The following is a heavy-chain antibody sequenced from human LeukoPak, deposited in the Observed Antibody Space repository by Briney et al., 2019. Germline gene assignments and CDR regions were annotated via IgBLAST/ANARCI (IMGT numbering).Heavy chain of an antibody. CDR3: ARLKIVTMIVVGYNWFDP. Sequence: SETLSLTCAVYGGSFSGYYWSWIRQPPGKGLEWIGEINHSGGTNYNPSLKSRVTISVDTSKNQFSLKLSSVTAADTAVYYCARLKIVTMIVVGYNWFDPWGQGTLVTVSS. J-gene: IGHJ5*02. D-gene: IGHD3-22*01. CDR1: GGSFSGYY. CDR2: INHSGGT. V-gene: IGHV4-34*01.